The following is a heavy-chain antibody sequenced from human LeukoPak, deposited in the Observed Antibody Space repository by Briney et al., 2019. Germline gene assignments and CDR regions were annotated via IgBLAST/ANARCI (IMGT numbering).Heavy chain of an antibody. CDR3: ARGGATIGYFHY. D-gene: IGHD5-24*01. CDR1: NVSISSGSHY. Sequence: SETLSLTCTVSNVSISSGSHYWNWIRQPAGKGLEWIGRIYAGGRSNYNPSLRSRVTISVDTSKNQFSLRLSSVTATDTAVYYCARGGATIGYFHYWGQGTLVTVSS. CDR2: IYAGGRS. J-gene: IGHJ4*02. V-gene: IGHV4-61*02.